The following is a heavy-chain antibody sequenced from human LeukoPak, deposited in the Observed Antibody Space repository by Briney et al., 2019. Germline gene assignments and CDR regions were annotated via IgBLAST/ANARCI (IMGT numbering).Heavy chain of an antibody. CDR2: ISGSGGST. Sequence: GGSLRLSCAASGFTFSSDAMSWVRQAPGKGLEWVSAISGSGGSTYYADSVKGRFTISRDNSKNTLYLQMNSLRAEDTAVYYCAKGYCSSTSCYAFDYWGQGNLVTVSS. CDR1: GFTFSSDA. V-gene: IGHV3-23*01. J-gene: IGHJ4*02. D-gene: IGHD2-2*01. CDR3: AKGYCSSTSCYAFDY.